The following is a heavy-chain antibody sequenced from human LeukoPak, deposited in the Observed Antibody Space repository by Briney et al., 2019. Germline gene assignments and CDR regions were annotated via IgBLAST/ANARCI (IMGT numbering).Heavy chain of an antibody. CDR1: GFNFRSYA. CDR3: AKVADSSWYATFDY. CDR2: ISGSGAST. J-gene: IGHJ4*02. D-gene: IGHD6-13*01. V-gene: IGHV3-23*01. Sequence: GGSLRLSCAASGFNFRSYAMSWVRQAPRKGLEWVSGISGSGASTYYADSVKGRFTISRDNSKNTLYLQMNSLRGEDTAEYYCAKVADSSWYATFDYWGQGTLVTVSS.